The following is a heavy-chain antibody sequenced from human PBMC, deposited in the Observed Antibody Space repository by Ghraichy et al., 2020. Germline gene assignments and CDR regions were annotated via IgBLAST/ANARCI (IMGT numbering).Heavy chain of an antibody. D-gene: IGHD2-15*01. Sequence: GGSLRLSCAASGFTFSSYWMSWVRQAPGKGLEWVANIKQDGSEKYYVDSVKGRFTISRDNAKNSLYLQMNSLRAEDTAVYYCAREGSCSGGSCYGSFGWFDPWGQGTLVTVSS. J-gene: IGHJ5*02. CDR2: IKQDGSEK. CDR1: GFTFSSYW. V-gene: IGHV3-7*01. CDR3: AREGSCSGGSCYGSFGWFDP.